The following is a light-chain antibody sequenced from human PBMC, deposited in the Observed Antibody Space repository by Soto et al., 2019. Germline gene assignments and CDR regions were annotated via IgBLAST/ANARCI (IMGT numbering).Light chain of an antibody. CDR3: QQLNSYPLT. V-gene: IGKV1-9*01. J-gene: IGKJ3*01. CDR2: GAS. CDR1: QAISSH. Sequence: DIRLTQSPSFLSASVGGRVTITCRASQAISSHLAWYQQKPGKAPNLLIYGASTLQSGVPSRFSGSGSGTQFTLTISSLQPEDFATYYCQQLNSYPLTFGPGTKVDIK.